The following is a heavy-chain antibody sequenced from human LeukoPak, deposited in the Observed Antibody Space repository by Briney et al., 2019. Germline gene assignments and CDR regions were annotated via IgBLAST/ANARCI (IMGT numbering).Heavy chain of an antibody. Sequence: GGSLRLSCAASGFTFRTYGMHWVRQTPGKGLEWVAFIRYDSSNKYYADSVKGRFTISRDNSQDMLYLQMSSLRGEDTAVYYCARSPGRNDYGDYWGQGTLVTVSS. CDR1: GFTFRTYG. D-gene: IGHD1-26*01. V-gene: IGHV3-30*02. J-gene: IGHJ4*02. CDR3: ARSPGRNDYGDY. CDR2: IRYDSSNK.